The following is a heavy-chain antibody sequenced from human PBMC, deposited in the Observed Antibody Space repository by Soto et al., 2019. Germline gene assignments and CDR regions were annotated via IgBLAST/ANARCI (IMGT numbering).Heavy chain of an antibody. J-gene: IGHJ5*02. V-gene: IGHV4-31*03. CDR2: IYYSGST. CDR1: GGSISSGGYY. Sequence: QVQLQESGPGLVKPSQTLSLTCTVSGGSISSGGYYWSWIRQHPGKGLEWIGYIYYSGSTYYNPSPKSRVTISVDTSKNQFSLKLSSVTAADTAVYYCARGYYGSGSYNGIDPWGQGTLVTVSS. D-gene: IGHD3-10*01. CDR3: ARGYYGSGSYNGIDP.